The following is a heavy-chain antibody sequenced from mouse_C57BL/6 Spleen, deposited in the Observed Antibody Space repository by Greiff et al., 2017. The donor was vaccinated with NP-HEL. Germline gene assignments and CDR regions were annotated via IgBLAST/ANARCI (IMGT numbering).Heavy chain of an antibody. CDR3: ARQGSGYGNYVYYAMDY. D-gene: IGHD2-1*01. Sequence: DVMLVESGGDLVKPGGSLKLSCAASGFTFSSYGMSWVRQTPDKRLEWVATISSGGSYTYYPDSVKGRFTISRDNAKNTLYLQMSSLKSEDTAMYYCARQGSGYGNYVYYAMDYWGQGTSVTVSS. CDR1: GFTFSSYG. CDR2: ISSGGSYT. V-gene: IGHV5-6*02. J-gene: IGHJ4*01.